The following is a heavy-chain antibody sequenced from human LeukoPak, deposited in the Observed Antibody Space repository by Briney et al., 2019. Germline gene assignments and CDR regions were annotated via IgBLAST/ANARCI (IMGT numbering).Heavy chain of an antibody. D-gene: IGHD5-18*01. CDR3: ASQLRGYSYGSFDY. CDR2: IYHSGST. J-gene: IGHJ4*02. Sequence: PSGTLSLTCAVSGGSISSSNWWSWVRQPPGKGLEWIGEIYHSGSTNYNPSLKSRVTISVDKSKNQFSLKLSSVTAADTAVYYCASQLRGYSYGSFDYWGQGTLVTVSS. V-gene: IGHV4-4*02. CDR1: GGSISSSNW.